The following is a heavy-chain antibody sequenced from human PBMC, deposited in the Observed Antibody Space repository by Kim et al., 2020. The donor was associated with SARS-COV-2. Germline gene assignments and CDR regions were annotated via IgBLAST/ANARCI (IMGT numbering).Heavy chain of an antibody. V-gene: IGHV7-4-1*02. Sequence: ASVKVSCKAYGYTFTSYAMNWVRQAPGQGLEWMGWINTNTGNPTYAQGFTGRFVFSLDTSVSTACLQISSLKAEDTAVYYCAREIVDTAMVYWGQGTLVTVSS. CDR2: INTNTGNP. CDR3: AREIVDTAMVY. CDR1: GYTFTSYA. D-gene: IGHD5-18*01. J-gene: IGHJ4*02.